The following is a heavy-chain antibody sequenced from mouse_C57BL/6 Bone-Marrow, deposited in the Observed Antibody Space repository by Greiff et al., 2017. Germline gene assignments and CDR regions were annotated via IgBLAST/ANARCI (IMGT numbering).Heavy chain of an antibody. CDR2: ISNLAYSI. CDR3: ARHNYYGSSSWYFDV. Sequence: DVMLVESGGGLVQPGGSLKLSCAASGFTFSDYGMAWVRQAPRKGPEWVAFISNLAYSIYYADTVTGRFTISRENAKNTLYLEMSSLRSEDTAMYYCARHNYYGSSSWYFDVWGTGTTVTVSS. V-gene: IGHV5-15*01. CDR1: GFTFSDYG. J-gene: IGHJ1*03. D-gene: IGHD1-1*01.